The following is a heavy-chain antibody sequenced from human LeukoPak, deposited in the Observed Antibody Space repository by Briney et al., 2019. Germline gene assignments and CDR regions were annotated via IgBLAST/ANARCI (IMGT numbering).Heavy chain of an antibody. CDR2: IYISGST. CDR3: GRDENETHQY. D-gene: IGHD1-1*01. J-gene: IGHJ4*02. Sequence: SSATLSLTCTVSGGFISSYYWSWIRQPAGKGLEWIARIYISGSTNYNPSLKSRVTMSVDTSNNPFSLKMSSVHATDTAVFYCGRDENETHQYWGQGTLVTVSP. CDR1: GGFISSYY. V-gene: IGHV4-4*07.